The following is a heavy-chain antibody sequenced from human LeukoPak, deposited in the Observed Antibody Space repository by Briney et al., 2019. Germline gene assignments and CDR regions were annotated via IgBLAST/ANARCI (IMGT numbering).Heavy chain of an antibody. CDR1: GGSISSYY. D-gene: IGHD3-22*01. Sequence: PSETLSLTCTVSGGSISSYYWSWIRQPAGKGLEWIGRIYTSGSTNYNPSLKSLVTMSVDTSKNQFSLKLSSVTAADTAVYYCARDEYYYDSSGYNYYYYMDVWGKGTTVTVSS. CDR3: ARDEYYYDSSGYNYYYYMDV. V-gene: IGHV4-4*07. J-gene: IGHJ6*03. CDR2: IYTSGST.